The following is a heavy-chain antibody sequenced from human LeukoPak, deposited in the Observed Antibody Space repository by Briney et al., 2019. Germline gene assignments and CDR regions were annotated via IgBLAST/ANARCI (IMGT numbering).Heavy chain of an antibody. J-gene: IGHJ4*02. CDR2: INHSGST. V-gene: IGHV4-34*01. CDR3: ARATYSSSLGY. CDR1: GGSFSGYY. Sequence: SETLSLTCAVYGGSFSGYYWSWIRQPPGKGLEWIGEINHSGSTNYNPSLKSRVTISVDTSKNQFSLKLSSVTAADAAVYYCARATYSSSLGYWGQGTLVTVSS. D-gene: IGHD6-13*01.